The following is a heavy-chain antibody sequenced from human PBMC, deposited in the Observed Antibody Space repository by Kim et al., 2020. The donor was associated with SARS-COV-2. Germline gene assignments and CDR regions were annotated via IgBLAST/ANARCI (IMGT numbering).Heavy chain of an antibody. CDR1: GFTFSSYS. Sequence: GGSLRLSCAASGFTFSSYSMNWVRQAPGKGLEWVSSISSSSSYIYYADSVKGRFTISRDNAKNSLYLQMNSLRAEDTAVYYCARDRLGNDYGDLTRDYWGQGTLVTVSS. D-gene: IGHD4-17*01. J-gene: IGHJ4*02. CDR3: ARDRLGNDYGDLTRDY. V-gene: IGHV3-21*01. CDR2: ISSSSSYI.